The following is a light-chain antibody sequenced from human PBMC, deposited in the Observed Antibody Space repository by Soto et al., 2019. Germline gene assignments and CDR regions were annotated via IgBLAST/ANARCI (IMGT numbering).Light chain of an antibody. J-gene: IGLJ2*01. CDR2: DVN. CDR1: SSDIGGYDF. Sequence: QSALTQPASVSGSPGQSITLSCTGTSSDIGGYDFVSWYQRYPGKAPKLIIYDVNNRPSGVSNRFSGSKSGNTASLTISGLQAEDEADYYCTSYPSSSTHVVFGGGTQLTVL. CDR3: TSYPSSSTHVV. V-gene: IGLV2-14*01.